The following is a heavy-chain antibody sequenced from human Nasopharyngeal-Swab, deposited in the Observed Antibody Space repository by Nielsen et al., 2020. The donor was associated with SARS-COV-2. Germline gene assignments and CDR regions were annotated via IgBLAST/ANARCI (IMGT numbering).Heavy chain of an antibody. Sequence: GESLKISCAASGFTFSSYSMNWVRQAPGKGLEWVSSISSSSSYIYYADSVKGRFTISRDNAKNSLYLQMNSLRAEDTAVYYCARGKVITYFDYWGQGTLVTVSS. CDR3: ARGKVITYFDY. CDR1: GFTFSSYS. V-gene: IGHV3-21*01. CDR2: ISSSSSYI. D-gene: IGHD3-22*01. J-gene: IGHJ4*02.